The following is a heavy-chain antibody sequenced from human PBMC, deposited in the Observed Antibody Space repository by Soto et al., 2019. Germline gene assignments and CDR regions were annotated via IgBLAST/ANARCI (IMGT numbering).Heavy chain of an antibody. D-gene: IGHD2-21*02. CDR2: INAGNGNT. V-gene: IGHV1-3*05. CDR1: GYTFTSYA. CDR3: ARSMVVVTALDD. Sequence: QVQLVQSGAEEKKPGASVKVSCKASGYTFTSYAMHWVRQAPGQRLEWMGWINAGNGNTKYSQKSQGRVTTTRDPSASTAYMALSRLSSEDTAVYYCARSMVVVTALDDWGQGTLVTVSS. J-gene: IGHJ4*02.